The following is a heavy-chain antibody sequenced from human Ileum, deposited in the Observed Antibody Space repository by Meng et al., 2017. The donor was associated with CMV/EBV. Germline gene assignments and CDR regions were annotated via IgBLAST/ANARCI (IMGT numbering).Heavy chain of an antibody. CDR3: ATPRLFKFIFDY. V-gene: IGHV3-30*02. D-gene: IGHD3-10*01. CDR1: GFRFSDYG. CDR2: IRYDGVNK. Sequence: GESLKISCEASGFRFSDYGMFWVRQAPGKGLEWVAFIRYDGVNKNYADSVKGRFTVSRDNAKNTLFLQMNSLRPEDTAVYFCATPRLFKFIFDYWGPGTVVTVSS. J-gene: IGHJ4*02.